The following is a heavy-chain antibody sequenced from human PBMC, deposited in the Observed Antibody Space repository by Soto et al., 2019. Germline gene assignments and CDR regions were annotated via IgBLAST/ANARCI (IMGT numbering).Heavy chain of an antibody. J-gene: IGHJ6*02. Sequence: GASVKVSCKASGGTFSNYAISWVRQAPGQGLEWMGGIIPIFGAADYAQKFQGRVTVTADGSTSTAYMELSSLRSEDTAVYYCAGFFCSGGSCNYYGMDVWGQGTMVTVSS. V-gene: IGHV1-69*13. CDR2: IIPIFGAA. CDR3: AGFFCSGGSCNYYGMDV. D-gene: IGHD2-15*01. CDR1: GGTFSNYA.